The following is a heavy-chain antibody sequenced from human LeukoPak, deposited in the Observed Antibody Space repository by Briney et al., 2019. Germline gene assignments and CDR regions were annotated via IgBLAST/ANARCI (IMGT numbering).Heavy chain of an antibody. J-gene: IGHJ4*02. D-gene: IGHD3-3*01. V-gene: IGHV3-11*04. CDR3: ARDRDFWSGYYSV. Sequence: GGSLRLSCAASGFTFSDYYMSWVRQAPGKGLERISYISNSGRNMFYADSVKGRFTIYRDNAKNSLYLQMTSLRAEDTAVYYCARDRDFWSGYYSVWGQGTLVTVSS. CDR1: GFTFSDYY. CDR2: ISNSGRNM.